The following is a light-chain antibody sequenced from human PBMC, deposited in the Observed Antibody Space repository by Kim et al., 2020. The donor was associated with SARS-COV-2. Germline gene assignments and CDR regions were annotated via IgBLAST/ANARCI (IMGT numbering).Light chain of an antibody. CDR3: QAWDSSTWV. V-gene: IGLV3-1*01. J-gene: IGLJ3*02. CDR1: KLGDKY. Sequence: SYELTQPPSVSVSPGQTASITCSGDKLGDKYACWYQQKPGQSPVLVIYQDSKRPSGIPERFSGSNSGNTATLTISGTQAMDEADYYCQAWDSSTWVFGGGTKFTAL. CDR2: QDS.